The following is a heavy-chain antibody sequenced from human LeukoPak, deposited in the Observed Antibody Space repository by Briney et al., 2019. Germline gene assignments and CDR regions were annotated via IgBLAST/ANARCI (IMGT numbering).Heavy chain of an antibody. D-gene: IGHD2-15*01. V-gene: IGHV4-59*08. J-gene: IGHJ4*02. Sequence: SETLSLTCTVPGGSISSYYWSWIRQPPGKGLEWIGYIYYSGSTNYNPSLKSRVTISVDTSKNQFSLKLSSVTAADTAVYYCARRYCSNGSCYYFDYWGQGTLVTVSS. CDR2: IYYSGST. CDR1: GGSISSYY. CDR3: ARRYCSNGSCYYFDY.